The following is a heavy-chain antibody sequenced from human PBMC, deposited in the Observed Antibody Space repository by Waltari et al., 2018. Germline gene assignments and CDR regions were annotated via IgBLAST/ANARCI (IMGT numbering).Heavy chain of an antibody. CDR1: GYTFTSYY. V-gene: IGHV1-46*01. CDR2: INPSGGST. D-gene: IGHD2-21*02. Sequence: QVQLVQSGAEVKKPGASVKVSCKASGYTFTSYYMHWVRQAPGQGLEWMGIINPSGGSTSYAQKCQGRVTMTRDTSTSTVYMELSSLRSEDTAVYYCARDALSAVRVVVTAIPFDYWGQGTLVTVSS. J-gene: IGHJ4*02. CDR3: ARDALSAVRVVVTAIPFDY.